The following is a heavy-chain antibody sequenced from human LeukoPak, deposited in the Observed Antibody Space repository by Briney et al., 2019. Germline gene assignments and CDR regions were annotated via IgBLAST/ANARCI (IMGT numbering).Heavy chain of an antibody. J-gene: IGHJ4*02. CDR3: ARMIAVADYFDY. Sequence: PGGSLRLSCAASGFTFSSYAMSWVRQAPGKGLEWVSVIYRGGNTYYADSVKGRFTISRDNSKNTLYLQMNSLRAEDTAVYYCARMIAVADYFDYWGQGTLVTVSS. CDR2: IYRGGNT. D-gene: IGHD6-19*01. V-gene: IGHV3-66*01. CDR1: GFTFSSYA.